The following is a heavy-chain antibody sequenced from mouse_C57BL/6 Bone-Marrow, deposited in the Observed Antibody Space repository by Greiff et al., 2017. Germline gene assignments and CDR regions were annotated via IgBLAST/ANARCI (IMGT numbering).Heavy chain of an antibody. CDR1: GYAFSSSW. D-gene: IGHD1-1*01. Sequence: VQLQQSGPELVKPGASVKISCKASGYAFSSSWMNWVKQRPGKGLEWIGRIYPGDGDTNYNGKFKGKATLTADKSSSTAYMQRSSRASEDAAVYFCARWLTRVVAKSMDYWGQGTSVTVSS. J-gene: IGHJ4*01. V-gene: IGHV1-82*01. CDR3: ARWLTRVVAKSMDY. CDR2: IYPGDGDT.